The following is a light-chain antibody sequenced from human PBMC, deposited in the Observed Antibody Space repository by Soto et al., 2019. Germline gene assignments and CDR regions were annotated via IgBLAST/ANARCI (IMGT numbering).Light chain of an antibody. Sequence: AIRMTQSPSSFSASTGDRVTITCRASQGISSYLAWYQQKPGKAPKLLIYAASTLQSGVPSRLSGSGSGTDFTLTISCLQSEDFATYYCQQYYSYSVTFGQGTKVEIK. CDR2: AAS. V-gene: IGKV1-8*01. CDR3: QQYYSYSVT. J-gene: IGKJ1*01. CDR1: QGISSY.